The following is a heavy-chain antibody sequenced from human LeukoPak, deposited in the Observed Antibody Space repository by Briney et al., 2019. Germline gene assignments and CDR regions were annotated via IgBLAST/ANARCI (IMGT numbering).Heavy chain of an antibody. CDR2: ISYDGSNK. V-gene: IGHV3-30*18. CDR1: GFTFSSYG. CDR3: AKALKLRYQRTQPGDY. D-gene: IGHD3-9*01. Sequence: GGSLRLSCAASGFTFSSYGMHWVRQAPGKGLEWVAVISYDGSNKYYADSVKGRFTISRDNSKNTLYLQMNSLRAEDTAVYYCAKALKLRYQRTQPGDYWGQGTLVTVSS. J-gene: IGHJ4*02.